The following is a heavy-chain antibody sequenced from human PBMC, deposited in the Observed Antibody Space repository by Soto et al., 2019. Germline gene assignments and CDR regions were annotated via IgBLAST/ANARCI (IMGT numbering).Heavy chain of an antibody. CDR3: AREVYCSGGSCYETRLDY. D-gene: IGHD2-15*01. V-gene: IGHV4-34*01. J-gene: IGHJ4*02. CDR2: IDHSGST. Sequence: SETLSLTCAVYGGSFSGYYWSWIRQPPGKGLEWIGEIDHSGSTNYNPSLKSRVTISVDTSKNQFSLKLSSVTAADTAVYYCAREVYCSGGSCYETRLDYWGQGTLVTVSS. CDR1: GGSFSGYY.